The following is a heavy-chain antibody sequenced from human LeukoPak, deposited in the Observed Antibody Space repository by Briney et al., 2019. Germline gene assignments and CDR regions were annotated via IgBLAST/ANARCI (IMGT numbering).Heavy chain of an antibody. V-gene: IGHV4-59*01. J-gene: IGHJ4*02. CDR1: DGSISSYY. D-gene: IGHD6-13*01. Sequence: SETLSLTCTVSDGSISSYYWSWIRQPPGEGLEGMGYIYYSGSTNFNPSLKSRVSISVDTSKNQFSLNLTSVTAADTAFYYCARLSRGAAAGFDCWGPGTLVTVSS. CDR2: IYYSGST. CDR3: ARLSRGAAAGFDC.